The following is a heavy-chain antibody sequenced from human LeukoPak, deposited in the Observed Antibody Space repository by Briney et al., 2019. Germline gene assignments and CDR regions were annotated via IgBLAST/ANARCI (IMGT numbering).Heavy chain of an antibody. D-gene: IGHD1-20*01. J-gene: IGHJ4*02. CDR1: GFTFSGYG. V-gene: IGHV3-11*01. CDR3: ARRRYNWNAIDY. CDR2: ISSSGSTI. Sequence: GGSLRLSCAASGFTFSGYGMSWVRQAPGKGLEWVSYISSSGSTIYYADSVKGRFTISRDNAKNSLYLQMNSLRAEDTAVYYCARRRYNWNAIDYWGQGTLVTVSS.